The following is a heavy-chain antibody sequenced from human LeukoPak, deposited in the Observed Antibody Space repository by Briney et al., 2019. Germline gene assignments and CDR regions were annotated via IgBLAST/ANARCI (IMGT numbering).Heavy chain of an antibody. CDR2: IAPRVDTT. CDR1: GFTFTNYL. Sequence: ASVPVSFKSFGFTFTNYLLHWVRQATGQGREWVGSIAPRVDTTNYAQKFRGRVTMTRDTSTSTVYMELSSLRSDDTAIYYCVREESGGYFDYWGQGTLVTVSS. J-gene: IGHJ4*02. V-gene: IGHV1-46*01. CDR3: VREESGGYFDY. D-gene: IGHD2-8*02.